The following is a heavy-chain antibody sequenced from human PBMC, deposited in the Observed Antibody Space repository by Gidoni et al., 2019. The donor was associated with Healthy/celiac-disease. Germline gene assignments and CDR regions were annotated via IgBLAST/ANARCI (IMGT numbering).Heavy chain of an antibody. J-gene: IGHJ3*02. CDR1: GFTFGDYA. V-gene: IGHV3-49*04. CDR2: IRSKAYGGTT. D-gene: IGHD3-22*01. CDR3: TRRVNSGSDYAFDI. Sequence: EVQLVESGGGLVQPGRSLRLSCTASGFTFGDYAMSWVRQAPGKGLGWVGFIRSKAYGGTTEYAASVKGRFTISRDDSKSIAYLQMNSLKTEDTAVYYCTRRVNSGSDYAFDIWGQGTMVTVSS.